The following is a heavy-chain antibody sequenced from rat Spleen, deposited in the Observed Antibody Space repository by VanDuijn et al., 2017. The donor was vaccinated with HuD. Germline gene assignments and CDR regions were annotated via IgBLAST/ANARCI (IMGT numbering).Heavy chain of an antibody. Sequence: EVLLVESGGGLVQPGRSLKLSCVASGFTFNNYWMTWVRQAPTTGLEWVATVSYDGSRTYYRDSVKGRFTISRDNIKRILYLQMDSLRSEDTATYFCARPNYPGFNFFDYWGQGVMVTVSS. J-gene: IGHJ2*01. CDR3: ARPNYPGFNFFDY. V-gene: IGHV5-29*01. CDR2: VSYDGSRT. CDR1: GFTFNNYW. D-gene: IGHD1-4*01.